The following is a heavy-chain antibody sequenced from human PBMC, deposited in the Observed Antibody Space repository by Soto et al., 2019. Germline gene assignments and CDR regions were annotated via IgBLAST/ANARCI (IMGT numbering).Heavy chain of an antibody. D-gene: IGHD3-3*01. CDR2: IYYSGST. Sequence: PSETLSLTCTVSGGSISSGDYYWSWIRQPPGKGLEWIGYIYYSGSTYYNPSLKSRVTISVDTSENQFSLKLSSVTAADTAVYYCARTYYDFWSGYYWFDPWGQGTLVTVSS. CDR3: ARTYYDFWSGYYWFDP. J-gene: IGHJ5*02. CDR1: GGSISSGDYY. V-gene: IGHV4-30-4*01.